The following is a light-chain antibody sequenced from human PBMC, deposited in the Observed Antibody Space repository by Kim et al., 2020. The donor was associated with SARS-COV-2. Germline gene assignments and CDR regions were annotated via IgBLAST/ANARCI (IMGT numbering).Light chain of an antibody. J-gene: IGLJ2*01. CDR2: DDS. CDR1: NVGSKS. CDR3: QVWDSSSDLVV. Sequence: APGKTARITCGGNNVGSKSVHWYQQKPGQAPVLVVYDDSGRPSGIPERFSGSNSGNTATLTISRVEAGDEADYYCQVWDSSSDLVVFGGGTQLTVL. V-gene: IGLV3-21*03.